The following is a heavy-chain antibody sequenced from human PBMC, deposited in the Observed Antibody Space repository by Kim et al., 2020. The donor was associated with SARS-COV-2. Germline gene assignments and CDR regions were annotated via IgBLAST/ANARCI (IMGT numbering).Heavy chain of an antibody. V-gene: IGHV4-39*01. D-gene: IGHD3-10*01. CDR3: ARFPRRNGSGSYLVPR. J-gene: IGHJ4*02. CDR2: IYYSGST. Sequence: SETLSLTCTVSGGSISSSSYYWGWIRQPPGMGLEWIGSIYYSGSTYYNPSLKSRVTISVDTSKNQFSLKLSSVTAAAPAVYYCARFPRRNGSGSYLVPRWGQGTLVTVSS. CDR1: GGSISSSSYY.